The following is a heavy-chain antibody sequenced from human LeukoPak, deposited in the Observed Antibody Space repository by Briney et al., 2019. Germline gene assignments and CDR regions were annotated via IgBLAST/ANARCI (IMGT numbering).Heavy chain of an antibody. Sequence: TLSLTCTVSGGSISSGGYYWSWIRQPPGKGLEWIGYIYHSGSTYYNPSLKSRVTISVDRSKNQFSLKLSSVTAADTAVYYCARDHGSSWSRVYGMDVWGQGTTVTVSS. J-gene: IGHJ6*02. D-gene: IGHD6-13*01. V-gene: IGHV4-30-2*01. CDR1: GGSISSGGYY. CDR3: ARDHGSSWSRVYGMDV. CDR2: IYHSGST.